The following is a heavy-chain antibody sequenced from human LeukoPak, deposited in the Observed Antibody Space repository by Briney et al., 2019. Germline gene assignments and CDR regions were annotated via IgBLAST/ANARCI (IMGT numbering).Heavy chain of an antibody. CDR1: GFTFVSHG. CDR2: IRYDGSHQ. CDR3: ARGSSGSYFQFIDY. V-gene: IGHV3-30*02. Sequence: QAGGSLRLSCVVSGFTFVSHGMHWVRQAPGKGLERVAFIRYDGSHQYYADSVKGRFTISRDNAQNSLYLQMNSLRAEDTAVYYCARGSSGSYFQFIDYWGQGTLVTVSS. J-gene: IGHJ4*02. D-gene: IGHD1-26*01.